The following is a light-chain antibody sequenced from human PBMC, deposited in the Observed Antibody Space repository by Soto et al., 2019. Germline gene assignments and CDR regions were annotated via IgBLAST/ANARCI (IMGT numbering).Light chain of an antibody. CDR3: QQYDDAPLT. CDR1: HDIDNF. CDR2: DAF. Sequence: DIQMIQSPSSLSASIGDRVTITCQASHDIDNFLNWYQQKPGKAPKLLIYDAFNLETGVPSRFSGSGSGTDFTFTISSLQPEDFATYYCQQYDDAPLTFGGGTKVDIK. V-gene: IGKV1-33*01. J-gene: IGKJ4*01.